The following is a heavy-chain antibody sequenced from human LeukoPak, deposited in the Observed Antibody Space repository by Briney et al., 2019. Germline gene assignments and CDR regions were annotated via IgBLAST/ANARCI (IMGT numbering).Heavy chain of an antibody. CDR2: IYYSGST. V-gene: IGHV4-39*07. J-gene: IGHJ4*02. CDR1: GGSISSSSYY. D-gene: IGHD5-18*01. Sequence: SETLSLTCTVSGGSISSSSYYWGWIRQPPGKGPEWIGSIYYSGSTIYNPSLKSRVTLSVDTSKNQFSLKLSSVTAADTAVYYCARDYQGGYGDKTVDYWGQGTLVTVSS. CDR3: ARDYQGGYGDKTVDY.